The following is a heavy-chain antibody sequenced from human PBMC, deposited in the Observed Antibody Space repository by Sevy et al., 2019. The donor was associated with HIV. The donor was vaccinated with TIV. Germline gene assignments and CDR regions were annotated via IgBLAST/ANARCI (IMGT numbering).Heavy chain of an antibody. V-gene: IGHV1-18*01. J-gene: IGHJ4*02. D-gene: IGHD3-10*01. Sequence: ASVKVSCKASGYTFTSYGIGWVRQAPGQGLEWMGWISAYNGNTNYAQKLQGRVTMTTDTSTSTAYMELRSLRSDDTAVYYCARESMIRGNFDYRGQGTLVTVSS. CDR2: ISAYNGNT. CDR3: ARESMIRGNFDY. CDR1: GYTFTSYG.